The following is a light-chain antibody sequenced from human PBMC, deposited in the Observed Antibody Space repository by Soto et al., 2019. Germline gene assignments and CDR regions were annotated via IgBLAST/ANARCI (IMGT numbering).Light chain of an antibody. V-gene: IGKV3-20*01. CDR2: GAS. CDR1: QSVSSTY. J-gene: IGKJ2*01. Sequence: EIVLTQSPGTLSLSPGERATLSCRASQSVSSTYLAWYQQKPGQAPRLLIYGASSRATGIPDRFSGSGSGTDFTLTISRLEPEDFAVYYCQQFSLPYTFGQGTKLEIK. CDR3: QQFSLPYT.